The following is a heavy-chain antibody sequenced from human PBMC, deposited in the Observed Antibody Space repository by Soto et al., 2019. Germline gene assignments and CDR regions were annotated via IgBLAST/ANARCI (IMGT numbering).Heavy chain of an antibody. V-gene: IGHV3-30-3*01. CDR3: AKGYYGATFTSDY. CDR1: GFTFSSYA. CDR2: ISYDGSNK. Sequence: GGSLRLSCAASGFTFSSYAMHWVRQAPGKGLEWVAVISYDGSNKYYADSVKGRFTISRDNSKNTLYLQMNSLRVEDTAVYYCAKGYYGATFTSDYWGQGILVTVSS. D-gene: IGHD4-17*01. J-gene: IGHJ4*02.